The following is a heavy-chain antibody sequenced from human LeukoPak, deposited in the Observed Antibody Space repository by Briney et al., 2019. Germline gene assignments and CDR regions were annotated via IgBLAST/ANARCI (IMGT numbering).Heavy chain of an antibody. CDR1: GFTFSGSA. J-gene: IGHJ6*03. CDR2: IRSKANSYAT. D-gene: IGHD3-3*01. CDR3: TRHEDDFWSGYYSYYYYYMDV. V-gene: IGHV3-73*01. Sequence: GGSLRLSCAASGFTFSGSAMHWVRQASGKGLEWVGRIRSKANSYATAYAAAVKGRFTISRDDSKNTAYLQMKSLKTEDTAVYYCTRHEDDFWSGYYSYYYYYMDVWGKGTTVTVSS.